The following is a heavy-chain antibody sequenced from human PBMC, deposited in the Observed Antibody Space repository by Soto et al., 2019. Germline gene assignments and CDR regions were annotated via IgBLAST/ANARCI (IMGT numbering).Heavy chain of an antibody. CDR1: GGSLSGYY. D-gene: IGHD4-4*01. CDR3: ARKVTTRAVGYYYMDV. V-gene: IGHV4-34*01. J-gene: IGHJ6*03. Sequence: ASETLSLTCAVYGGSLSGYYWSWIRQPPGKGLEWIGEINHSGSTNYNPSLKSRVTISVDTSKNQFSLKLSSVTAADTAVYYCARKVTTRAVGYYYMDVWGKGTTVTVSS. CDR2: INHSGST.